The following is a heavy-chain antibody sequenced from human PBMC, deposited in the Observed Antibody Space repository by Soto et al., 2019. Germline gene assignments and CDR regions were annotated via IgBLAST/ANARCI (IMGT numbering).Heavy chain of an antibody. CDR2: IYYSVST. Sequence: PSETLSLTYSVSGGSISSYYWSWIRQPPGKGLEWIGYIYYSVSTNYNPSLKSRVTISVDTSKNQFSLKLSSVTAADTAVYYCARHSPPMYDILTGTTLDPYYGMDVWGQGTTVTVSS. J-gene: IGHJ6*02. CDR3: ARHSPPMYDILTGTTLDPYYGMDV. D-gene: IGHD3-9*01. CDR1: GGSISSYY. V-gene: IGHV4-59*08.